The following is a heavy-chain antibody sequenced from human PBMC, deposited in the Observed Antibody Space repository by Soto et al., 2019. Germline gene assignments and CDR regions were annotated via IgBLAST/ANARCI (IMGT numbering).Heavy chain of an antibody. CDR3: ARGEDAFFYYGLDV. Sequence: PSETLSLTCTVSGGSTTSSYWSWIRRPPGKXLEWIAYIYDTGISGYTPSTSYNPSLKSRVTMSVDTSKSQFSLKLTSVTAADTAVYYCARGEDAFFYYGLDVWGQGITVTVSS. V-gene: IGHV4-59*01. J-gene: IGHJ6*02. CDR2: IYDTGISGYTPST. CDR1: GGSTTSSY.